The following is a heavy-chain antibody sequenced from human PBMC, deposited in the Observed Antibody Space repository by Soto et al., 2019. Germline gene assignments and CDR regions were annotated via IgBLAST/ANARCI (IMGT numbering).Heavy chain of an antibody. D-gene: IGHD6-6*01. J-gene: IGHJ4*02. Sequence: EVQLLESGGGLVQPGGTLTLSWAASGFTLSHYWMHLVRQVLGRGLVWVSRLKFDGTTTSYAASVKGRFTISRDNAKDTEYLQMSRLRAEATVKHYCVSSTSGCLDYWCQGTVFTVPS. CDR2: LKFDGTTT. CDR3: VSSTSGCLDY. CDR1: GFTLSHYW. V-gene: IGHV3-74*01.